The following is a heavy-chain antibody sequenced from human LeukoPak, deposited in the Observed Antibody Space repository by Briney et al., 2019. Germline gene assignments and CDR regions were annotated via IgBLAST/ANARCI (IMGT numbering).Heavy chain of an antibody. J-gene: IGHJ5*02. V-gene: IGHV4-4*07. Sequence: SETLSLTCTVSGGSISSYYWSWIRQPAGKGLEWIGRIYTSGSTNYNPSLKSRVTMSVDKSKNQFSLKLSSVTAADTAVYYCAKSRYDWNDVVIGENNWFDPWGQGTLVTVSS. CDR2: IYTSGST. CDR1: GGSISSYY. CDR3: AKSRYDWNDVVIGENNWFDP. D-gene: IGHD1-1*01.